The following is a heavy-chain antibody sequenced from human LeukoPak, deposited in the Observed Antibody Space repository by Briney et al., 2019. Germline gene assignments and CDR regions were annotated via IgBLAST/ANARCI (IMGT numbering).Heavy chain of an antibody. Sequence: ASVKVSCKASGYTFTSYYIHWVRQAPGQGLEWMGIINPSGGSTSNAQKFQGRVTMTRDTSKNQFSLKLSSVTAADTAVYYCARDRNGFDYWGQGTLVTVSS. D-gene: IGHD4-11*01. CDR2: INPSGGST. V-gene: IGHV1-46*01. CDR3: ARDRNGFDY. J-gene: IGHJ4*02. CDR1: GYTFTSYY.